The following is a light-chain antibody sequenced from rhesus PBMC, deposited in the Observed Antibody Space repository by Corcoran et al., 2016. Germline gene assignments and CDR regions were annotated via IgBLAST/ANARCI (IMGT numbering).Light chain of an antibody. Sequence: ETVMTQSPATLSLSPGERATLSCRASQSVGSNLAWYHQRPGQPPQFLICDVSTRATGIPERFRGRGSGAEFPLTISSLEPEDVGLYYCQQYNNWNSFGQGTKVEIK. CDR3: QQYNNWNS. CDR2: DVS. CDR1: QSVGSN. V-gene: IGKV3-24*04. J-gene: IGKJ2*01.